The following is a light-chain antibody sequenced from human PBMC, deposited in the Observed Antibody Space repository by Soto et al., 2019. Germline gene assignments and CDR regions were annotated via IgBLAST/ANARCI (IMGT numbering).Light chain of an antibody. CDR3: QQYGSSRT. CDR2: GAS. CDR1: QSVSSNY. J-gene: IGKJ1*01. V-gene: IGKV3-20*01. Sequence: EIVLTQSPGTLSLSPGDRATLSCRASQSVSSNYLAWYQQKPGQAPRLLIYGASSRATGIPDRFSGSGSGTDFTLTISRLEPEDFAVYYCQQYGSSRTFDQGTKVEIK.